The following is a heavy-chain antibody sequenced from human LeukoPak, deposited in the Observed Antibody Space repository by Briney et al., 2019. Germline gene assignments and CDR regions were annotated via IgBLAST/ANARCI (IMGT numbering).Heavy chain of an antibody. J-gene: IGHJ3*02. D-gene: IGHD3-3*01. V-gene: IGHV3-74*01. CDR2: IKSDGSST. CDR1: GFTFSNYW. Sequence: GGSLRLSCAASGFTFSNYWMHWVRQAPGKGLVWVSHIKSDGSSTSYADSVQGRFIISRDNAKNTLYLRMDSLRVEDTAVYYCAKDGEWTFDIWGQGTMVTVSA. CDR3: AKDGEWTFDI.